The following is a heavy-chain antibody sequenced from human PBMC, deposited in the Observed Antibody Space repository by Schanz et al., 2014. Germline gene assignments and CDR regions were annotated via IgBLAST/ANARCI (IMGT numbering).Heavy chain of an antibody. V-gene: IGHV3-23*04. CDR3: AKTPREYCNYDNCPNWFDS. CDR1: EFTFSTDA. J-gene: IGHJ5*01. Sequence: EVQLVESGGGWVQPGGSLRLSCAASEFTFSTDAMSWVRQAPGKGLEWLSVISASGGDTYYADSVKGRFTISRDNSKNTLYLQMNSLRAEDTAVYYCAKTPREYCNYDNCPNWFDSWGQGTLVTASS. D-gene: IGHD2-15*01. CDR2: ISASGGDT.